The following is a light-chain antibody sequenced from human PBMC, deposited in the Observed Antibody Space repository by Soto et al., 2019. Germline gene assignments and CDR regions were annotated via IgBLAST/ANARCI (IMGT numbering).Light chain of an antibody. CDR1: ESVSTN. CDR2: GAS. Sequence: EIVLTQSPATLSLSPGERATLSCRASESVSTNLAWYQQKPGQTPRLLIYGASTRATGVPPRFSGSGSGTDFTLTISRLEPEDFATYYCQQSYNALTFGGGTKVDIK. V-gene: IGKV3-15*01. CDR3: QQSYNALT. J-gene: IGKJ4*01.